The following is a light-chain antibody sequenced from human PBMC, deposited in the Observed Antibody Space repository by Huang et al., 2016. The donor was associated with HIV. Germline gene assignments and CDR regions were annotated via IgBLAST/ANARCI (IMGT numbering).Light chain of an antibody. J-gene: IGKJ1*01. Sequence: DIQMTQSPSSLSAFVGDTVTITCRASQVIGNSLAWYQQKPGRPPKLLIYVASTLQSGVPSRFSGSGSGTDFTLTISNLQTEDVATYYCQKYDSAPRTFGQGTMV. V-gene: IGKV1-27*01. CDR1: QVIGNS. CDR2: VAS. CDR3: QKYDSAPRT.